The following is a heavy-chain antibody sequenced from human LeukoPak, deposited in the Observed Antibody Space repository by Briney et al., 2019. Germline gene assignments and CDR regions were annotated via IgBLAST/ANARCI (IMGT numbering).Heavy chain of an antibody. CDR1: GFTFSDHY. CDR2: SRDKGNRYTT. V-gene: IGHV3-72*01. J-gene: IGHJ4*02. CDR3: TRLGIAPRNFDY. D-gene: IGHD6-6*01. Sequence: GGSLRLSCAASGFTFSDHYIDWVRQAPGKGLEWVGRSRDKGNRYTTAYAASVRGRFTISRDDSKNSLYLQMNSLKIEDTAVYYCTRLGIAPRNFDYWGQGTLVTVSS.